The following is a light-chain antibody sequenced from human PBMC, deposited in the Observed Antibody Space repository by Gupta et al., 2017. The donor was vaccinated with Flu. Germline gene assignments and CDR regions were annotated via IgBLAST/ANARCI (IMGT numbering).Light chain of an antibody. J-gene: IGLJ2*01. CDR1: STNSDGDDY. V-gene: IGLV2-14*01. CDR3: CSYTNTNTVVV. CDR2: EVS. Sequence: ISSTGTSTNSDGDDYVYGYRQQPGKAPALMIFEVSRRHSGFAVRYCGSKSGNTASVTISGLGVEDEDYYYCCSYTNTNTVVVFGGGTKLTVL.